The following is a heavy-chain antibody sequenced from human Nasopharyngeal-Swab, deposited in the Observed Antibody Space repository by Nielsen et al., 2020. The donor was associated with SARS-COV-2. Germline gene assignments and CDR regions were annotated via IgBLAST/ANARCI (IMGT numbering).Heavy chain of an antibody. D-gene: IGHD3-10*01. J-gene: IGHJ5*02. CDR3: ARTRGCYYGSGSYSGWFDP. Sequence: WIRQPPGKALEWLAHIFSNDEKSYSTSLKSRLTISKDTSKSQVVLTMTNMDPVDTATYYCARTRGCYYGSGSYSGWFDPWGQGTLVTVSS. CDR2: IFSNDEK. V-gene: IGHV2-26*01.